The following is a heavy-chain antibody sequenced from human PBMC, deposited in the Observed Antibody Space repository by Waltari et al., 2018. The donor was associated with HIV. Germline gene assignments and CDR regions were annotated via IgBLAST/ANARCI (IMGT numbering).Heavy chain of an antibody. D-gene: IGHD6-19*01. Sequence: QLQLQESGPGLVKPSETLSLTCTVSGGSISSSSYYWGWIRQPPGKGLEWIGSIYYSGSTYYNPSRKSRVTISVDTSKNQFSLKLSSVTAADTAVYYCARLWGVAGTVDYWGQGTLVTVSS. J-gene: IGHJ4*02. CDR3: ARLWGVAGTVDY. V-gene: IGHV4-39*01. CDR2: IYYSGST. CDR1: GGSISSSSYY.